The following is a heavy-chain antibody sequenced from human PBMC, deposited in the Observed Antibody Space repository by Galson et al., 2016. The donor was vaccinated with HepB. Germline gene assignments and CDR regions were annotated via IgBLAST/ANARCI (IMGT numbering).Heavy chain of an antibody. CDR3: AARTTDYGGVGRLHF. D-gene: IGHD4-23*01. J-gene: IGHJ4*02. CDR1: GFPFSSYA. Sequence: SLRLSCAASGFPFSSYAMGWVRQAPGKGLAWVSTTSGAGTASYADSVKGRFTISRDNSGNTVYLQMNTLSPEDTAVYYCAARTTDYGGVGRLHFWGQGTLVTVSS. CDR2: TSGAGTA. V-gene: IGHV3-23*01.